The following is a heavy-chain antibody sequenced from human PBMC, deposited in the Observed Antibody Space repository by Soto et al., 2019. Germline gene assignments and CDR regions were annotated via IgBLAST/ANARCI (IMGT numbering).Heavy chain of an antibody. CDR1: GFTISRNY. V-gene: IGHV3-53*04. CDR3: TRDPFGDQDLAAGSN. Sequence: EVQLVESGGGLVQPGGSLRLSCAASGFTISRNYMSWVRQAPGKGLECVSVIYGGDNTYYADSVKGRFTISRHNSKNTLYLQMNSLRPEDTAVYYCTRDPFGDQDLAAGSNWGQGTLVTVSS. J-gene: IGHJ4*02. D-gene: IGHD3-10*01. CDR2: IYGGDNT.